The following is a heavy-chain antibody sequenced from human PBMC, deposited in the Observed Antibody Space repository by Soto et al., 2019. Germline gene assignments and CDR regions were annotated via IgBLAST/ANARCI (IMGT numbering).Heavy chain of an antibody. CDR2: TGGRGSIT. V-gene: IGHV3-48*02. D-gene: IGHD2-2*01. CDR1: GFIFTSFS. J-gene: IGHJ4*02. CDR3: VRDLHYAFEY. Sequence: DVELVESGGALGQPGGSLRLSCAASGFIFTSFSMNWVRQAPGRGLEWVSYTGGRGSITTYADSVKGRFTISRDNAKNSVSLQMNSLRDEDTAVYFCVRDLHYAFEYWGQGILVTVSS.